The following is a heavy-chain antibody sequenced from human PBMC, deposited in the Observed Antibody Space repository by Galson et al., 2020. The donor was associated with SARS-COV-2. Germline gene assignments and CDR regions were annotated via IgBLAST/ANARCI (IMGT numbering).Heavy chain of an antibody. CDR2: IYYSGST. CDR3: ARITIFGVAGYYFDY. V-gene: IGHV4-59*01. CDR1: RASMNSYY. J-gene: IGHJ4*02. Sequence: SRTPSLTCTVSRASMNSYYWSWIRQPTGKRLDRLGYIYYSGSTHYNPSLKSRVTISVDTSKNQFSLKLSSVTAADTALYYCARITIFGVAGYYFDYWGQGTLVTV. D-gene: IGHD3-3*01.